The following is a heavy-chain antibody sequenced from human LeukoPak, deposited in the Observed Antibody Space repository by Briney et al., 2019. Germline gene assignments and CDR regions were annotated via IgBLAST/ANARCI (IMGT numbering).Heavy chain of an antibody. CDR2: IYHSGSN. CDR1: GYSISSGYY. D-gene: IGHD6-13*01. V-gene: IGHV4-38-2*02. Sequence: SETLSLTCTVSGYSISSGYYWGWIRQPPGKGLEWIRSIYHSGSNYYNPSLKSRVTISVDTSKNQFSLKLSSVTAADTAVYYCARTIAAAFAYMDVWGKGTTVTVSS. CDR3: ARTIAAAFAYMDV. J-gene: IGHJ6*03.